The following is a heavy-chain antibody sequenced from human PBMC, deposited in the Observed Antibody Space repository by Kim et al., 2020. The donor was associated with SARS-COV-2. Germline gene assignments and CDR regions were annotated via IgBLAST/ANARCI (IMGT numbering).Heavy chain of an antibody. D-gene: IGHD2-8*01. CDR3: AKNGNLDD. CDR1: GFNFSTYS. Sequence: GGSLRLSCAASGFNFSTYSMNWVRQAPGKGLECVSFLSASTGNSYYADSVRGRFTISRDNSKNTLYLQINSLRAEDTAVYYCAKNGNLDDWGQGTLVTVSS. V-gene: IGHV3-23*01. CDR2: LSASTGNS. J-gene: IGHJ4*02.